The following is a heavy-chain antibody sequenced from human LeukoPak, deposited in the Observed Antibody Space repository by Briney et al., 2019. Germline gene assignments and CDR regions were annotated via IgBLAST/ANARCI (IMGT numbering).Heavy chain of an antibody. J-gene: IGHJ6*02. CDR2: ISAYNGNT. CDR1: GYTFTSYG. Sequence: ASVKVSCKASGYTFTSYGISWVRQAPGQGLEWMGWISAYNGNTNYAQKLQGRVTMTTDTSTSTAYMELRSLRSDDTAVYYCARDQEIAAAGFYYYYYGMDVWGQGTTVTVSS. CDR3: ARDQEIAAAGFYYYYYGMDV. V-gene: IGHV1-18*01. D-gene: IGHD6-13*01.